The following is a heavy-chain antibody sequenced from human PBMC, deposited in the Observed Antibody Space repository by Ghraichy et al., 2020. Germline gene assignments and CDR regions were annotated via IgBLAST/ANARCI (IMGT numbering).Heavy chain of an antibody. CDR3: ARDLVYDGLYYYYGLDV. CDR1: GFTFNYFG. V-gene: IGHV3-33*08. J-gene: IGHJ6*01. D-gene: IGHD2/OR15-2a*01. Sequence: GGSLRLSCAASGFTFNYFGMHWVRQAPGKGLEWVAVLWNDGSKKMFADSVKGRFTISRDNSKNTLHLEMNNVRAEDTAVYYCARDLVYDGLYYYYGLDVWGQGTRVPVAS. CDR2: LWNDGSKK.